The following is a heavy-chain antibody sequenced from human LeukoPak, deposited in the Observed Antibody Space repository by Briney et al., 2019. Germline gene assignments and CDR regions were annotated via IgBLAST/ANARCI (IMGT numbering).Heavy chain of an antibody. J-gene: IGHJ3*02. CDR3: ARDTVTTERSDAFDI. CDR2: IYSSGRT. V-gene: IGHV4-61*02. Sequence: PSETLSLTCTVSGGSISSGSYYWTWIRQPAGKGLEWIGRIYSSGRTNYNPSLKSRVTISVDTSKNQFSLKLSSVTAADTAVYYCARDTVTTERSDAFDIWGQGTMVTVSS. D-gene: IGHD4-17*01. CDR1: GGSISSGSYY.